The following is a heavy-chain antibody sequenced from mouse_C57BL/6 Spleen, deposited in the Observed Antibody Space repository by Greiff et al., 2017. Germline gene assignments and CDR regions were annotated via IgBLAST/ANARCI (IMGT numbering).Heavy chain of an antibody. CDR1: GFTFSDYG. V-gene: IGHV5-17*01. CDR3: ARGSPDYDGGTWFSY. Sequence: EVQRVESGGGLVKPGGSLKLSCAASGFTFSDYGMHWVRQAPEKGLEWVAYISSGSSTIYYADTVKGRFTISRDKAKNTLFLQMTRLRSEDTAMYYVARGSPDYDGGTWFSYWGQGTLVTVSS. J-gene: IGHJ3*01. D-gene: IGHD2-4*01. CDR2: ISSGSSTI.